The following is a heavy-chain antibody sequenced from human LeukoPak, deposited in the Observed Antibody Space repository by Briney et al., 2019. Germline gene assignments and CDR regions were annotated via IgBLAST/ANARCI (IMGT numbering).Heavy chain of an antibody. D-gene: IGHD2-2*01. V-gene: IGHV3-30*02. Sequence: GGSLRLSCAASGFTFSSYGMHWVRQAPGKGLEWVAVIWYGGSNKYYADSVKGRFTISRDNSKNTLYLQMNSLRAEDTAVYYCAKGRGRQNCSSTSCYYCYYYMDVWGKGTTVTVSS. CDR2: IWYGGSNK. CDR3: AKGRGRQNCSSTSCYYCYYYMDV. CDR1: GFTFSSYG. J-gene: IGHJ6*03.